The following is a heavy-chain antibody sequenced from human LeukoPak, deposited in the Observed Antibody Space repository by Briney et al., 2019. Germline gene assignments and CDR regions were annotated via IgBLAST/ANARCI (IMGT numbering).Heavy chain of an antibody. D-gene: IGHD6-13*01. CDR2: ISSSGASI. V-gene: IGHV3-48*01. CDR1: GFTFSSYS. Sequence: PGGSLRLSCVASGFTFSSYSMNWVRQAPGKGLDWVAYISSSGASIYYADSVKGRFTISRDNDKHSLYLQMNTLRAEDTAIYYCARDTTWYSSYYFDYWGQGSLVIVSS. J-gene: IGHJ4*02. CDR3: ARDTTWYSSYYFDY.